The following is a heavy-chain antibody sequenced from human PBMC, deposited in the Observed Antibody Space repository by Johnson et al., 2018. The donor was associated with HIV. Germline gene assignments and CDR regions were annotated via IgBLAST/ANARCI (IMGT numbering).Heavy chain of an antibody. CDR1: GFTVSSNY. CDR2: IKEDGSEK. V-gene: IGHV3-7*01. Sequence: VQLVESGGGLIQPGGSLRLSCAASGFTVSSNYMSWVRQAPGKGLEWVANIKEDGSEKYYVDSVKGRLTISRDNSKNTLYLQMNSLRAEDTAVYYCAKWGSMRATSAFDIWGQGTMVTVSS. D-gene: IGHD1-26*01. J-gene: IGHJ3*02. CDR3: AKWGSMRATSAFDI.